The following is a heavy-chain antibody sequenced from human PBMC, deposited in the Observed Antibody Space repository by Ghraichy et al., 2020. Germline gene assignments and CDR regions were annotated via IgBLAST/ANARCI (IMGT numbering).Heavy chain of an antibody. Sequence: GESLNISCEGSGFTFSNYNMNWVRQAPGKGLEWVSYISSSSSSTIYYADSVRGRFTISRDNAKNSLYLQMNSLRDEDTAVYYCARGYSTASWFTVGYWGQGTLVTVSS. J-gene: IGHJ4*02. D-gene: IGHD2-2*01. CDR2: ISSSSSSTI. CDR3: ARGYSTASWFTVGY. V-gene: IGHV3-48*02. CDR1: GFTFSNYN.